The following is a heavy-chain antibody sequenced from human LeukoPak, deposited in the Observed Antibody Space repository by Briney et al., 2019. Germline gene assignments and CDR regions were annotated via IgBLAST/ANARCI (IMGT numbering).Heavy chain of an antibody. CDR1: GFTLSRHG. V-gene: IGHV3-33*01. J-gene: IGHJ4*02. CDR2: MWYDGSKE. D-gene: IGHD1-26*01. CDR3: ARDLSFGSLDF. Sequence: GGSLRLSCAASGFTLSRHGMHWVRQAPGKGLEWVAGMWYDGSKEDYADSAKGRFTISRDMSKNTLNLQMNSLRVEDTAMFYCARDLSFGSLDFRGQGTLVTVSS.